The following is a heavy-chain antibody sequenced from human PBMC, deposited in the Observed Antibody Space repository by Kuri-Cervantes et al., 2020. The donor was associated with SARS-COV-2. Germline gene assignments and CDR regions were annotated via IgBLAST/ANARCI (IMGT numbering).Heavy chain of an antibody. J-gene: IGHJ6*02. V-gene: IGHV3-74*01. CDR1: GFTFSSYW. Sequence: GESLKISCAASGFTFSSYWMHWVRQAPGKGLVWVSRINSDGSSTSYADSVKGRFTISKDNAKNTLYLQMNSLRAEDTAVYYCATLDGMDVWGQGTTVTVSS. CDR3: ATLDGMDV. CDR2: INSDGSST.